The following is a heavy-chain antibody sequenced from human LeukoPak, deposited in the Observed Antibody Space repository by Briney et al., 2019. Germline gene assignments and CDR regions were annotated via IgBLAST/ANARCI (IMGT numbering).Heavy chain of an antibody. CDR2: IIPIFGTA. V-gene: IGHV1-69*13. Sequence: SVKVSCKASGGTFSSYAISWVRQAPGQGLEWMGGIIPIFGTANYAQKFPGRVTITADESTSTAYMELSSLRSEDTAVYYCARDAVVNPPTAYYYGMDVWGQGTTVTVSS. CDR1: GGTFSSYA. J-gene: IGHJ6*02. CDR3: ARDAVVNPPTAYYYGMDV. D-gene: IGHD4-23*01.